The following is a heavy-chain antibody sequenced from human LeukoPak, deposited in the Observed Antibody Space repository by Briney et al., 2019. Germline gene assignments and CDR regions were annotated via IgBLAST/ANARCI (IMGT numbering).Heavy chain of an antibody. V-gene: IGHV3-23*01. J-gene: IGHJ4*02. CDR3: ARDSGNYWVY. D-gene: IGHD1-26*01. Sequence: SGGSLRLSCAASGFTFSSSAMSWVRQAPGKGLEWVSGISGSGGSTYYAGSVKGRFTISRDNSKNTLFLQMNSLRAEDTAVYYCARDSGNYWVYWGQGTLVTVSS. CDR1: GFTFSSSA. CDR2: ISGSGGST.